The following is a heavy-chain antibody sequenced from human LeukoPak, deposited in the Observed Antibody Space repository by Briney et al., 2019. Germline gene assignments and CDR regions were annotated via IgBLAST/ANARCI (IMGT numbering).Heavy chain of an antibody. D-gene: IGHD4-17*01. CDR2: ISSSSSYI. V-gene: IGHV3-21*01. CDR1: GFTFSSYS. Sequence: PGGSLRLSCAASGFTFSSYSMNWVRQAPGKGLEWVSFISSSSSYIYYADSVKGRFTISRDNAKNSLYLQMNSLRAEDTAVYYCAKDLFDYGDYWGIDSDYYYYGMDVWGQGTTVTVSS. J-gene: IGHJ6*02. CDR3: AKDLFDYGDYWGIDSDYYYYGMDV.